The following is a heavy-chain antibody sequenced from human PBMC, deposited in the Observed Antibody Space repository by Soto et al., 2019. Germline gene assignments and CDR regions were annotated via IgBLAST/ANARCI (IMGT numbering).Heavy chain of an antibody. V-gene: IGHV1-2*02. CDR3: AVGVWYVSSGCSTLGLDTFDI. Sequence: QVQLVQSAAEVKKPGASVKVSCKASGYTFTGYYMHWVRQAPGQVLEWMGWINPNNDGTNYAQKLQGSVTMASDTSLSPAYMDLTALRSTASVVYYSAVGVWYVSSGCSTLGLDTFDIWGQGTMVTVSS. CDR2: INPNNDGT. CDR1: GYTFTGYY. J-gene: IGHJ3*02. D-gene: IGHD3-22*01.